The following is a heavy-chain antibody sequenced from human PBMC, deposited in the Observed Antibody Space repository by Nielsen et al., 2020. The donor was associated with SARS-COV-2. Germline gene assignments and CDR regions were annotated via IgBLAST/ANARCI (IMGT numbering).Heavy chain of an antibody. V-gene: IGHV1-69*01. CDR3: ARDLRYYYDSSGYYPPGY. J-gene: IGHJ4*02. CDR2: IIPIFGTA. D-gene: IGHD3-22*01. Sequence: WVRQAPGQGLEWMGGIIPIFGTANYAQKFQGRVTITADESTSTAYMELSSLRSEDTAVYYCARDLRYYYDSSGYYPPGYWGQGTLVTVSS.